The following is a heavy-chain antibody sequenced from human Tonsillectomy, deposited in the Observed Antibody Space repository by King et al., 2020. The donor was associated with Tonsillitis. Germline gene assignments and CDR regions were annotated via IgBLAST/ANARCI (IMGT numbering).Heavy chain of an antibody. CDR3: ASPHYYGSGSDPKGAFDI. CDR1: GYTFTSYY. D-gene: IGHD3-10*01. Sequence: VQLVESGAEVKKPGASVKVSCTASGYTFTSYYMHWVRQAPGQGLEWMGIINPSGGSTSYAQKFQGRVTMTRDTSTSTVYMELSSLRSEDTAVSCCASPHYYGSGSDPKGAFDIWGQGTMVTVSS. V-gene: IGHV1-46*01. J-gene: IGHJ3*02. CDR2: INPSGGST.